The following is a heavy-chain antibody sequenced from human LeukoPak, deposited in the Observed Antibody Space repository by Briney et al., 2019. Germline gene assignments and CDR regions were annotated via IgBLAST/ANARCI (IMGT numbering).Heavy chain of an antibody. J-gene: IGHJ6*02. V-gene: IGHV3-33*07. Sequence: GGSLRLSCAASGFTFSGCGMYWVRQAPGKGLEWVAFVGYDGTNQYYTESVKGRFTISRDNAKNSLYLQMNSLRAEDTAVYYCARDSEARMDVWGQGTTVTVSS. CDR1: GFTFSGCG. CDR2: VGYDGTNQ. CDR3: ARDSEARMDV.